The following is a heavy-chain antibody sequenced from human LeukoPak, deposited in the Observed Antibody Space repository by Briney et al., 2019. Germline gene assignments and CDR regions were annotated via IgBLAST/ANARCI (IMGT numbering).Heavy chain of an antibody. CDR2: INPNSGGT. CDR1: GYTFTSYG. CDR3: ARALGTPDY. D-gene: IGHD7-27*01. V-gene: IGHV1-2*02. Sequence: ASVKVSCKASGYTFTSYGISWVRQAPGQGLEWMGWINPNSGGTNYAQKFQGRVTMTRDTSIGTAYMELSRLRSDDTAVYYCARALGTPDYWGQGTLVTVSS. J-gene: IGHJ4*02.